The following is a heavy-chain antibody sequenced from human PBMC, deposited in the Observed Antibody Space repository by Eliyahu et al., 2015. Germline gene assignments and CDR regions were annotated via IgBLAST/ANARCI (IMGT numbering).Heavy chain of an antibody. CDR1: GFXFXCHA. CDR3: ARDLSGGWTLDY. D-gene: IGHD3/OR15-3a*01. J-gene: IGHJ4*02. Sequence: QVQLVXSGGGVFQPGRSXXLPCGAXGFXFXCHAVNWGRQAPGKGLEWVSRISHDGNYKDYADSVKGRFTISRDNSKNTMYLQMNSLRAEDTAVYYCARDLSGGWTLDYWGQGTLVTVSS. CDR2: ISHDGNYK. V-gene: IGHV3-30-3*01.